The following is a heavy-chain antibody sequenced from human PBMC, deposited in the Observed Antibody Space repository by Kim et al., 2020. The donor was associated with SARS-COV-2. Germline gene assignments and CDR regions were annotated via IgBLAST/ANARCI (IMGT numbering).Heavy chain of an antibody. D-gene: IGHD3-3*01. V-gene: IGHV3-15*01. J-gene: IGHJ3*02. Sequence: GGSLRLSCAASGFTFSNAWMSWVRQAPGKGLEWVGRIKSKTDGGTTDYAAPVKGRFTISRDDSKNTLYLQMNSLKTEDTAVYYCLGSSISIFGVDNPVFAFDMWGQGTMVTVSS. CDR2: IKSKTDGGTT. CDR3: LGSSISIFGVDNPVFAFDM. CDR1: GFTFSNAW.